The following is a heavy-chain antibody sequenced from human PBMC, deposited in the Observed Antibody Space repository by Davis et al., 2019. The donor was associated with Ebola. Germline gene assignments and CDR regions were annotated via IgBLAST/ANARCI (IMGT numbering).Heavy chain of an antibody. CDR3: AEGGTNNFLGAN. V-gene: IGHV3-23*01. CDR1: GFIFSNYA. Sequence: PGGSLRLSCAASGFIFSNYAMSWVRQAPGGGLEWVAGISVTGADIKYADPVRGRFSISRDDSKNTLYLQMDSLRAEDTAVFYCAEGGTNNFLGANWGQGTLVTVSS. CDR2: ISVTGADI. D-gene: IGHD2-8*01. J-gene: IGHJ4*02.